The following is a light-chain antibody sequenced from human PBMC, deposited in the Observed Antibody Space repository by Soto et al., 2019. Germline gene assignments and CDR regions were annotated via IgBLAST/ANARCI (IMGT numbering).Light chain of an antibody. J-gene: IGKJ1*01. CDR1: QSISTY. V-gene: IGKV1-39*01. CDR3: QHSYSTSWT. CDR2: AAS. Sequence: DIQMTQSPSSLSASVGDRVTITCRASQSISTYLNWYQQKPGKAPKLLIYAASRLQSGVPSRFSGSGSGTEFTLTISSLQPEDFATYYCQHSYSTSWTFGQGTKVEIK.